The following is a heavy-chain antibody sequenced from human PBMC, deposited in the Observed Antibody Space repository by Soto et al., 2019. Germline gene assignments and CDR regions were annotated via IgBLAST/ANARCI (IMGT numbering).Heavy chain of an antibody. CDR1: GFTFSSYG. CDR3: AKDCMITFGGVSANIDY. V-gene: IGHV3-30*18. J-gene: IGHJ4*02. D-gene: IGHD3-16*01. Sequence: QVQLVESGGGVVQPGRSLRLSCAASGFTFSSYGMHWVRQAPGKGLEWVAVISYEGSNKYYADSVKGRFTISSDNSQNTLYLQMNSLRAEDTIVYYCAKDCMITFGGVSANIDYWGQGTLVTVSS. CDR2: ISYEGSNK.